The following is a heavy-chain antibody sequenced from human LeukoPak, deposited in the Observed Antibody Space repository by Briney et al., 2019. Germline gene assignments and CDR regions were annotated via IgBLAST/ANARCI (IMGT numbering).Heavy chain of an antibody. D-gene: IGHD3-16*01. J-gene: IGHJ6*04. Sequence: ASVKVSCKASGYTFTSYAMHWVRQAPGQRLEWMGWIKPGNGNTKYSQKFQGRVTITRDTSASTAYMELSSLTSEDTAVYYCAREGPCPVCYYYYGVDVWGKGTTVTVSS. CDR2: IKPGNGNT. V-gene: IGHV1-3*01. CDR3: AREGPCPVCYYYYGVDV. CDR1: GYTFTSYA.